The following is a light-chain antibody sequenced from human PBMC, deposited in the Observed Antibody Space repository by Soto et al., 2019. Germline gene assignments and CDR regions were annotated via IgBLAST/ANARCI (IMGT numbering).Light chain of an antibody. Sequence: QSALTQPASVSGSPGQSVTISCTGTSSDVGGYNYVSWYQQHPGKAPKLMIYEVRNRPSGVSNRFSGSKSGNTASLTISGLQAEDEAAYYCSSYTSSSSLGVFGGGTKLTVL. CDR3: SSYTSSSSLGV. CDR2: EVR. V-gene: IGLV2-14*01. CDR1: SSDVGGYNY. J-gene: IGLJ2*01.